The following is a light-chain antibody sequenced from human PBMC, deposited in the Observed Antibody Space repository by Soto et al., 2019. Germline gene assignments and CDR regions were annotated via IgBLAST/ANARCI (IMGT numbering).Light chain of an antibody. CDR2: AAS. CDR3: QQVNNYPLT. CDR1: QGLSSY. Sequence: IQLTQSPSSLSACVGDRVNITCRASQGLSSYLAWYQQKPGKAPKLLIYAASALQSGVPSRFSGIESGTDFTLTISSLQTEDFATYYCQQVNNYPLTFGGGTKVDIK. V-gene: IGKV1-9*01. J-gene: IGKJ4*01.